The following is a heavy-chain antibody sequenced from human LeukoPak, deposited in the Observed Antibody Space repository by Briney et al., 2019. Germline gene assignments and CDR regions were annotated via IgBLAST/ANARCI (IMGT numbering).Heavy chain of an antibody. D-gene: IGHD1-7*01. V-gene: IGHV4-39*01. CDR3: ARTTYNWNYGLSDY. CDR1: GGSVNSGTYY. J-gene: IGHJ4*02. CDR2: IYYSGST. Sequence: SETLSLTCTVSGGSVNSGTYYWSWIRQPPGKGLEWIGNIYYSGSTYYNPSLKSRVTISVDTSKNQFPLKLSSVTAADTAVYYCARTTYNWNYGLSDYWGQGTLVTVSS.